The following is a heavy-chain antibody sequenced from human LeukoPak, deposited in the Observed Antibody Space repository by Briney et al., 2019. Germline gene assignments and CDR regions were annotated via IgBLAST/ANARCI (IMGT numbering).Heavy chain of an antibody. CDR2: ISGSGGST. J-gene: IGHJ4*02. CDR3: AKFYCSSTSCYLGY. Sequence: PGGSLRLSCAASGFTFSSYAMSWVRQAPGKGLEWVSAISGSGGSTYYADSVKGRFSISRDNSKNTLYVQINSLRAEDTAVYYCAKFYCSSTSCYLGYWGQGTLVTVSS. V-gene: IGHV3-23*01. CDR1: GFTFSSYA. D-gene: IGHD2-2*01.